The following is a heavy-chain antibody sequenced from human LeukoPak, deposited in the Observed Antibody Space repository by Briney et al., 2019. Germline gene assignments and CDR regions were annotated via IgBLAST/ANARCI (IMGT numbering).Heavy chain of an antibody. CDR1: GFTFSSYA. Sequence: GGSLRLSCAASGFTFSSYAMSWVRQAPGEGLDWVSSIGDSGDTTYYADSVKGRFTISRDNSRNTLYLQMNSLRAEDAAVYYCVVLCSGGSCYSEGGDYGGQGTLVIVSS. CDR2: IGDSGDTT. CDR3: VVLCSGGSCYSEGGDY. D-gene: IGHD2-15*01. J-gene: IGHJ4*02. V-gene: IGHV3-23*01.